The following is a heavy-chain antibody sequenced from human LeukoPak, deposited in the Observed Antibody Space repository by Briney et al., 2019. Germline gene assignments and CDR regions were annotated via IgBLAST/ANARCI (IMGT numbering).Heavy chain of an antibody. D-gene: IGHD6-19*01. CDR1: GSSISTYY. CDR2: ISTSVST. CDR3: ARGVAGRVDY. Sequence: KPSETLSLTCTVSGSSISTYYWTWVRQPAGKGLEWIGRISTSVSTNYNPSLKSRLTMSVDTFKNQFSLNLRSMTAADTAVYFCARGVAGRVDYWGRGALVTVSS. V-gene: IGHV4-4*07. J-gene: IGHJ4*02.